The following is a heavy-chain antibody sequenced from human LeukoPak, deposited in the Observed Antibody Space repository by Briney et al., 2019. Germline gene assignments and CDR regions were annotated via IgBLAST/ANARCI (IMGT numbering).Heavy chain of an antibody. CDR2: INPNSGGT. D-gene: IGHD3-9*01. CDR3: ARGYDILTGYFFGGGH. V-gene: IGHV1-2*02. CDR1: GYTFTGYY. J-gene: IGHJ4*02. Sequence: ASVKVSCKASGYTFTGYYMHWVRQAPGQGLEWMGWINPNSGGTNYAQKFQGRVTMTRDTSISTAYMELSRLRSDYTAVYYCARGYDILTGYFFGGGHWGQGTLVTVSS.